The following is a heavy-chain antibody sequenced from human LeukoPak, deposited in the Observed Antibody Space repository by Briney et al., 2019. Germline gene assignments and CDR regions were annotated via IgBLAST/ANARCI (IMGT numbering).Heavy chain of an antibody. Sequence: ASVKVSCKASSYTFTSYGISWVRQPPGQGLEWMGWISAYNGNTNYAQKLQGRVTMTTDTSTSTAYMELRSLRSDDTAVYYCAREAALRTTRDAFDIWGQGTMVTVSS. CDR1: SYTFTSYG. CDR3: AREAALRTTRDAFDI. J-gene: IGHJ3*02. CDR2: ISAYNGNT. V-gene: IGHV1-18*01. D-gene: IGHD6-25*01.